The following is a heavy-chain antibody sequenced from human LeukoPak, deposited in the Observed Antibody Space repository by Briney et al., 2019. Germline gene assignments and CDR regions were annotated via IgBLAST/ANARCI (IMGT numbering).Heavy chain of an antibody. CDR1: GFTFSTYS. J-gene: IGHJ4*02. D-gene: IGHD3-3*01. V-gene: IGHV3-21*01. CDR3: ARAYDFWSGYYPTYFDY. CDR2: ISSGSSFI. Sequence: GGSLRLSCAASGFTFSTYSMNWVRQAPGKGLEWVSSISSGSSFIYYADSVKGRFTISRDNARNSLYLQMNSLRAEDTAVYYCARAYDFWSGYYPTYFDYWGQGTLVTVSS.